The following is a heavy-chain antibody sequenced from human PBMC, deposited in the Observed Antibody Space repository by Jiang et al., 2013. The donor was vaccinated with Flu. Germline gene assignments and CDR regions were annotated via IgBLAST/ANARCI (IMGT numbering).Heavy chain of an antibody. D-gene: IGHD3-16*02. J-gene: IGHJ4*02. CDR2: IYYSGST. CDR1: GGSISSYY. V-gene: IGHV4-59*08. CDR3: ARSGSYRQVADY. Sequence: GSGLVKPSETLSLTCTVSGGSISSYYWNWIRQPPGKGLEWIGYIYYSGSTNYNPSLKSRVTISVDTSNNQFSLKLTSVTAADTAVYYCARSGSYRQVADYWGQGTLVTVSS.